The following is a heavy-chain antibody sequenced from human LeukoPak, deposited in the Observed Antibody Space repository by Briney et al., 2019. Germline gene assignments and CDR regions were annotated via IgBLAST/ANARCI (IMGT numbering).Heavy chain of an antibody. CDR2: IYNGGTT. D-gene: IGHD3-16*01. V-gene: IGHV3-66*02. J-gene: IGHJ4*02. CDR1: GVTRNY. CDR3: AGGGGAARSLHY. Sequence: PGGSLRLSCAASGVTRNYFTWVRQAPGKGLEWVSVIYNGGTTYYADSVKGRFTISRDNSKSTLFVYLQMNSLRTDDTAVYYCAGGGGAARSLHYWGQGTLVTVSS.